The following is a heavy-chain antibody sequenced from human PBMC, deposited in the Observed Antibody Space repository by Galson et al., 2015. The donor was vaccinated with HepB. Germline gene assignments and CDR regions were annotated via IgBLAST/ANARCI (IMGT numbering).Heavy chain of an antibody. CDR2: ISFDGSNG. CDR1: RFTFSDYA. J-gene: IGHJ4*02. Sequence: SLRLSCAASRFTFSDYAMYWVRQPPGKGLEWVAVISFDGSNGNYGDSVKGRFSISRENSMNKLYLQMSSLRAEDTAVYYCVREDYSSSSMDFDLWGQGTLVSVSS. V-gene: IGHV3-30*14. D-gene: IGHD6-6*01. CDR3: VREDYSSSSMDFDL.